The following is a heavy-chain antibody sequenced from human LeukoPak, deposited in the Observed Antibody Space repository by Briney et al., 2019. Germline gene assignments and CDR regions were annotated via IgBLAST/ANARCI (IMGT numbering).Heavy chain of an antibody. Sequence: KPSETLSLTCAVYGGSFSGYYWSWIRQPPGKGLEWIGEINHSGGTKYNPSLKSRVTISVDTSKNQFSLKLSSVTAADTAMYYCARDRIPYYYDSSGSAPAYWGQGALVTVSS. D-gene: IGHD3-22*01. CDR1: GGSFSGYY. CDR2: INHSGGT. J-gene: IGHJ4*02. CDR3: ARDRIPYYYDSSGSAPAY. V-gene: IGHV4-34*01.